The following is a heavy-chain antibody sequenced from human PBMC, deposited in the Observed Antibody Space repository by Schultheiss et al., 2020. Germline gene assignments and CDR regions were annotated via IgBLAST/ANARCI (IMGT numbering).Heavy chain of an antibody. CDR2: IKQDGSEK. CDR1: GFTFSSYG. CDR3: ARDEVGVREGLGV. D-gene: IGHD2-15*01. V-gene: IGHV3-7*03. J-gene: IGHJ6*02. Sequence: GESLKIACAASGFTFSSYGMHWVRQAPGKGLEWVANIKQDGSEKYYVDSVKGRFTISRDNAKNSLYLQMNSLRAEDTAVYYCARDEVGVREGLGVWGQGTTVTVSS.